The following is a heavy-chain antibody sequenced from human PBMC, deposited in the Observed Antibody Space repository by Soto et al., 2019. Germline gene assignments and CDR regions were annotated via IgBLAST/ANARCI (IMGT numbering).Heavy chain of an antibody. Sequence: SETLSLTCTVSGDSISSSNYYWGWIRQPPGKGLEWIGSIYYSGSTYYNPSLKSRVTISVDTSKNQFSLNLSSVTAADTAVYYCARHAGDWELPNLYFLGYWGQRTLVTVSS. CDR2: IYYSGST. V-gene: IGHV4-39*01. D-gene: IGHD1-7*01. CDR1: GDSISSSNYY. J-gene: IGHJ4*02. CDR3: ARHAGDWELPNLYFLGY.